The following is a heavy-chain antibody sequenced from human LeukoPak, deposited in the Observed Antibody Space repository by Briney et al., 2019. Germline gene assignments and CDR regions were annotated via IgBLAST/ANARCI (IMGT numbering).Heavy chain of an antibody. CDR2: IIPIFGTA. Sequence: SVKVPCKASGGTFSSYAISWVRQAPGQGLEWMGGIIPIFGTANYAQKFQGRVTITADESTSTAYMELSSLRSEDTAVYYCAAGYSSGWEPMPFDIWGQGTMVTVSS. CDR3: AAGYSSGWEPMPFDI. J-gene: IGHJ3*02. CDR1: GGTFSSYA. V-gene: IGHV1-69*13. D-gene: IGHD6-19*01.